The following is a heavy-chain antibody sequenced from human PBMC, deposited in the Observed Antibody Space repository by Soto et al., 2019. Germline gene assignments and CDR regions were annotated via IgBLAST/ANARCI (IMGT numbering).Heavy chain of an antibody. J-gene: IGHJ6*03. V-gene: IGHV4-34*01. Sequence: QVQLQQWGAGLLKPSETLSLTCAVYGGSFSGYYWSWIRQPPGKGLEWIGEINHSGSTNYNPSLKSRVTRSVDTSKNQFSLKLSSVTAADTAVYYCARGHDLFYYYYMDVWGKGTTVTVSS. CDR2: INHSGST. CDR3: ARGHDLFYYYYMDV. D-gene: IGHD3-3*01. CDR1: GGSFSGYY.